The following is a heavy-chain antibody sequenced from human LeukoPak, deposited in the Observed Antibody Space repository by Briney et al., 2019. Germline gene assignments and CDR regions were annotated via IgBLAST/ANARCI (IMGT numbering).Heavy chain of an antibody. D-gene: IGHD6-13*01. J-gene: IGHJ4*02. CDR1: GFXFSSYG. CDR3: ARDSSSWYMDY. V-gene: IGHV3-33*01. CDR2: IWYDGSNK. Sequence: PGGSLRLSCAASGFXFSSYGMHWVRQAPGKGLEWVAVIWYDGSNKYYADSVKGRFTISRDNSKNTLYLQMNSLRAEDTAVYYCARDSSSWYMDYWGQGTLVTVSS.